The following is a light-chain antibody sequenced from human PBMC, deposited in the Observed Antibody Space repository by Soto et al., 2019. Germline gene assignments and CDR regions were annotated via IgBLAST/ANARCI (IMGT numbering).Light chain of an antibody. J-gene: IGLJ1*01. V-gene: IGLV2-8*01. CDR2: EVS. CDR3: SSYAGSNYV. CDR1: SSDVGGYNY. Sequence: QSVLAQPPSGSGSPGQSVTISCTGTSSDVGGYNYVSWYQQHPGKAPKLMIYEVSKRPSGVPDRFSGSKSGNTASLTVSGLQAEDEADYYCSSYAGSNYVFGTGTKVTVL.